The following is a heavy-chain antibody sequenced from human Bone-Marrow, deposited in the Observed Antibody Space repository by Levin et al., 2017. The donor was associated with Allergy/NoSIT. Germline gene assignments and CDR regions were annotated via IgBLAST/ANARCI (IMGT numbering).Heavy chain of an antibody. Sequence: SETLSLTCTVSGGSVSSGNYFWSWIRQLPGKGPEWIGYIYYSGSTYYNPSLKSRVTISIDTSKNQFSLKLTSVTVADTAIYYCASGTCDGEFCYPPWLWFDPWGQGTLVSVSS. CDR1: GGSVSSGNYF. D-gene: IGHD2-21*01. J-gene: IGHJ5*02. CDR2: IYYSGST. CDR3: ASGTCDGEFCYPPWLWFDP. V-gene: IGHV4-31*03.